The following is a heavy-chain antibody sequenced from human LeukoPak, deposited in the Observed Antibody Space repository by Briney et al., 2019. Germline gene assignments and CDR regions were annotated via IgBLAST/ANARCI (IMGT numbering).Heavy chain of an antibody. CDR1: GGSFSGCY. CDR2: INHSGST. CDR3: ARGRLYCTNGVCYDKRAFDI. V-gene: IGHV4-34*01. D-gene: IGHD2-8*01. Sequence: PSETLSLTCAVYGGSFSGCYWSWLRQPPGEGLEWIGEINHSGSTNYNPSLKSRVTISVDTSKNQFSLKLSSVTAADTAVYYCARGRLYCTNGVCYDKRAFDICGQGTMVTVSS. J-gene: IGHJ3*02.